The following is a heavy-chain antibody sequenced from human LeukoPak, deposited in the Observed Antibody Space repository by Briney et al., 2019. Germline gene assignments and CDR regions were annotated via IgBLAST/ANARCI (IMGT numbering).Heavy chain of an antibody. Sequence: ASVKVSCKASGYTFTSYGISWVRQAPGQGLEWMGWINPNSGGTNYAQKFQGRVTMTRDTSISTAYMELSRLRSDDTAVYYCATGNYGDYVAAFDIWGQGTMVTVSS. CDR2: INPNSGGT. CDR3: ATGNYGDYVAAFDI. J-gene: IGHJ3*02. V-gene: IGHV1-2*02. D-gene: IGHD4-17*01. CDR1: GYTFTSYG.